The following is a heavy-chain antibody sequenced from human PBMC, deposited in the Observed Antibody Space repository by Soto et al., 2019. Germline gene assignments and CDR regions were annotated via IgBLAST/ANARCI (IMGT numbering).Heavy chain of an antibody. V-gene: IGHV1-3*01. D-gene: IGHD6-13*01. J-gene: IGHJ5*02. CDR3: VRRHVSATGIDWFDP. CDR2: INAANGDT. Sequence: APVKVSCKASGYTFTSYGIHWVRQAPGQRLEWMGWINAANGDTKYSPKFQGRVTITRDTSASTAYMELSSLRSEDTAVYYCVRRHVSATGIDWFDPWGQGXLVTVYS. CDR1: GYTFTSYG.